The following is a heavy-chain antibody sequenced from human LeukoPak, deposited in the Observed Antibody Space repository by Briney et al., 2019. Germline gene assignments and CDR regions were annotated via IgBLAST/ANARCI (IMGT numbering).Heavy chain of an antibody. J-gene: IGHJ6*02. V-gene: IGHV4-31*03. CDR2: IYYSGST. Sequence: SQTLSLTCTVSGGSISSGGYYWRWLRQHPGTGLEWIGYIYYSGSTYYNASLKSRVTISVDTSKNQFSLKLTSVTAADTAVYYCARDRYDSYPMDVWGQGTTVTVSS. CDR3: ARDRYDSYPMDV. CDR1: GGSISSGGYY. D-gene: IGHD3-3*01.